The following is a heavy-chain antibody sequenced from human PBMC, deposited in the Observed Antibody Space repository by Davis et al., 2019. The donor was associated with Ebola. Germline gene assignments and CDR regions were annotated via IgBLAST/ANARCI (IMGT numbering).Heavy chain of an antibody. V-gene: IGHV1-18*01. CDR2: ISPSKGDT. D-gene: IGHD2-21*01. CDR3: ARGGGSTYSGIDH. J-gene: IGHJ4*02. Sequence: ASVKVSCKASGYTFTTYGITWVRQAPGQGLDWVGWISPSKGDTNYIQKLQGRVTLTTDTSTSTAYIELRHLRSDDTAVYYCARGGGSTYSGIDHWGQGTLVTVSS. CDR1: GYTFTTYG.